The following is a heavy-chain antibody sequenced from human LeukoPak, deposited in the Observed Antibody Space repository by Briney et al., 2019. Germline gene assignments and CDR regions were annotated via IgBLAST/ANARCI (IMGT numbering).Heavy chain of an antibody. CDR3: ARLSDYYDSSGYLD. J-gene: IGHJ4*02. D-gene: IGHD3-22*01. CDR2: IYYSGST. Sequence: SQTLSLTRTVSGGSISSGGYYWSWIRQHPGKGLEWIGYIYYSGSTYYNPSLKSRVTISVDTSKNQFSLKLSSVTAADTAVYYCARLSDYYDSSGYLDWGQGTLVTVSS. CDR1: GGSISSGGYY. V-gene: IGHV4-31*03.